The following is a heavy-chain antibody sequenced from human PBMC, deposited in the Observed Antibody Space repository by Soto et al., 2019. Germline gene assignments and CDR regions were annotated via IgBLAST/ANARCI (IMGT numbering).Heavy chain of an antibody. V-gene: IGHV3-7*01. CDR3: ARDPSIVLVPAATYYYYYYGMDV. CDR2: IKLDGSEK. Sequence: GGSLRLSCAASGFTFSSYWMSWVRQAPGKGLEWVANIKLDGSEKYYVDSVKGRFTISRDNAKNSLYLQMNSLRAEDTAVYYCARDPSIVLVPAATYYYYYYGMDVWGQGTTVTVSS. CDR1: GFTFSSYW. D-gene: IGHD2-2*01. J-gene: IGHJ6*02.